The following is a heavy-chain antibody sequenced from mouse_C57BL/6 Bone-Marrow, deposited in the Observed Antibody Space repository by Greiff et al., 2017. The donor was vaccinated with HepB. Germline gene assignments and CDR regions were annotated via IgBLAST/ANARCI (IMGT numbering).Heavy chain of an antibody. V-gene: IGHV1-19*01. J-gene: IGHJ4*01. CDR3: ARFGGYDYAMGD. Sequence: EVKLQESGPVLVKPGASVKMSCKASGYTFTDYYMNWVKQSHGKSLEWIGVINPYNGGTSYNQKFKGKATLTADKSSSTAYMELNSLTSEDSAVYCCARFGGYDYAMGDWGKGTSVTVSS. CDR1: GYTFTDYY. D-gene: IGHD3-1*01. CDR2: INPYNGGT.